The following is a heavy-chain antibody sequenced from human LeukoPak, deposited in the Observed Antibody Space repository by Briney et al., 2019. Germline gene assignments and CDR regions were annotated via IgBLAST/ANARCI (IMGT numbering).Heavy chain of an antibody. D-gene: IGHD1-1*01. CDR1: GFTFSSYW. V-gene: IGHV3-74*01. CDR2: INSDGRST. Sequence: GGSLRLSCVASGFTFSSYWMHWVRHTPGKGLVWISRINSDGRSTSYADPVKGRFTISRDNAKNTLYLQMNSLRAEDTAVYYCARDNLITTTGVEFDCWGQGTLVTVSS. CDR3: ARDNLITTTGVEFDC. J-gene: IGHJ4*02.